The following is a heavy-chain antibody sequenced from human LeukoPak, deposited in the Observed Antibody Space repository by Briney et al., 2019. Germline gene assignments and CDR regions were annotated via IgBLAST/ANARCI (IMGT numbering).Heavy chain of an antibody. D-gene: IGHD3-16*02. Sequence: RGASVKVSCKASGYTFNRYDVNWVRPAPGQGLEWMGWMNPKSGTRVYAQKFQGRVTMTSDSYINTAYMELTSLTSDDTAVYYCAKGLRSDFWGQGTLVIVSS. CDR1: GYTFNRYD. J-gene: IGHJ4*02. V-gene: IGHV1-8*01. CDR2: MNPKSGTR. CDR3: AKGLRSDF.